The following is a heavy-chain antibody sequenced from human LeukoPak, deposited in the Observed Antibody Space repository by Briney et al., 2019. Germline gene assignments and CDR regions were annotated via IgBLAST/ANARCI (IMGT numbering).Heavy chain of an antibody. CDR1: GYTFTGYY. V-gene: IGHV1-2*02. D-gene: IGHD3-22*01. Sequence: ASVKVSCKTSGYTFTGYYMHRVRQAPGQGLEWMGWINPNTGGTNCAQNFQGRVTMTSDTSISTAYMELSSLRSDDTAMYYCARAPMIVVVFPPRLDFWGQGTLVTVSS. CDR2: INPNTGGT. J-gene: IGHJ4*02. CDR3: ARAPMIVVVFPPRLDF.